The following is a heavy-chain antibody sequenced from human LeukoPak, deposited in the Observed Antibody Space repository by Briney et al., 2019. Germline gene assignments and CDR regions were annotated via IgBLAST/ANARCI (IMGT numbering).Heavy chain of an antibody. CDR2: ISYDGSNK. V-gene: IGHV3-30*01. Sequence: GGSLRLSCAASGFTFSSYAMHWVRQAPGKGLESVAVISYDGSNKYYADSVKGRFTISRDNSKNTLYLQMNSLRAEDTAVYYCARVYGGNTRRAYYYYNMDVWGKGTTVTVSS. CDR1: GFTFSSYA. D-gene: IGHD4-23*01. CDR3: ARVYGGNTRRAYYYYNMDV. J-gene: IGHJ6*03.